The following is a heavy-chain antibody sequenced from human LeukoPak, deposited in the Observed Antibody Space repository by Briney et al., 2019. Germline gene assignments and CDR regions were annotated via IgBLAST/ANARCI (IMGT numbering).Heavy chain of an antibody. V-gene: IGHV3-23*01. D-gene: IGHD6-13*01. Sequence: SCKASGGTFSSYAMSWVRQAPGKGLEWVSAISGSGGSTYYADSVKGRFTISRDNSKNTLYLQMNSLRAEDTAVYYCAKCLYSSSWYSGYYYYMDVWGKGTTVTVSS. J-gene: IGHJ6*03. CDR2: ISGSGGST. CDR1: GGTFSSYA. CDR3: AKCLYSSSWYSGYYYYMDV.